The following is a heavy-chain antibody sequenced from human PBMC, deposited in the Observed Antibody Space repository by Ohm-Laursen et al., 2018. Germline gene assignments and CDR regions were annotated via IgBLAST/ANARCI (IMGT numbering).Heavy chain of an antibody. CDR1: GFTVSNDY. CDR3: VKRLKSPSLEWAHDF. CDR2: IYTGGGT. J-gene: IGHJ4*02. Sequence: GSLRLSCAASGFTVSNDYMTWVRQAPGKGLEWVSVIYTGGGTTCADSVKGRFTISRDNSKNTLYLQMDSLRAEDTAVYYCVKRLKSPSLEWAHDFWGQGTLVTVSS. V-gene: IGHV3-66*01. D-gene: IGHD3-3*01.